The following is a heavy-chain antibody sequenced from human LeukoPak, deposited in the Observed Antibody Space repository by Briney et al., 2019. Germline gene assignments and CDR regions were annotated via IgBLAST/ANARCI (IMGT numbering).Heavy chain of an antibody. CDR2: ISSSSSTI. V-gene: IGHV3-48*01. CDR3: ARCVSYYDFWSGYPESDY. D-gene: IGHD3-3*01. CDR1: GFTFSSYS. J-gene: IGHJ4*02. Sequence: GGSLRLSCAASGFTFSSYSMNWVRQAPGKGLEWVSHISSSSSTIYYADSVKGRFTISRDNAKNSLYLQMNSLRAEDTAVYYCARCVSYYDFWSGYPESDYWGQGTLVTVSS.